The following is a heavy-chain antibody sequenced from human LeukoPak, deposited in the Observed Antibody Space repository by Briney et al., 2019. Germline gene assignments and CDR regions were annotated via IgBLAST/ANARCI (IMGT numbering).Heavy chain of an antibody. V-gene: IGHV3-23*01. CDR1: GFTFSRYA. J-gene: IGHJ4*02. Sequence: GGSLRLSCAASGFTFSRYAMSWVRQAPGKGLGWVSVIRNSGDNTYYADSVKGRFTISRDNSKNTLWLQMNSLRAEDTAVYYCAKGNWDKLEVFDYWGQGTLVTVSS. CDR2: IRNSGDNT. D-gene: IGHD1/OR15-1a*01. CDR3: AKGNWDKLEVFDY.